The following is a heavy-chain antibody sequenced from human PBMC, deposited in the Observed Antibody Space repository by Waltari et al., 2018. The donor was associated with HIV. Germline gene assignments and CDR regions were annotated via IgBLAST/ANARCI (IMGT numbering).Heavy chain of an antibody. CDR3: ARGLLTGYTLFDH. CDR1: GFNFRTYS. V-gene: IGHV3-21*01. J-gene: IGHJ5*02. CDR2: ISSSSTYI. D-gene: IGHD3-9*01. Sequence: EVRLVESGGGLVKPGGSLGLSWAASGFNFRTYSMNWVRQAPGKGLEWLSSISSSSTYIYYADSVKGRFTISRDNAKNSLYLQMNSLRAEDTAVYYCARGLLTGYTLFDHWGQGTLVTVSS.